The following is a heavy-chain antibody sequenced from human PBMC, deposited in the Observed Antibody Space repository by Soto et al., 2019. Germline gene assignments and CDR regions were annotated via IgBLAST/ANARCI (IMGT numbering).Heavy chain of an antibody. CDR3: ARQSTYRSSWYDY. CDR1: GGSISNYY. D-gene: IGHD6-13*01. V-gene: IGHV4-4*07. Sequence: QVLLQESGPGLVKPSETLSLTCTVSGGSISNYYWTWIRQPAGKGLEWIGRIYTSGPTNYNTSLKRRVTRLIDPSRNQSALRLSSVTAAETALYYCARQSTYRSSWYDYWGQGTLVTVSS. CDR2: IYTSGPT. J-gene: IGHJ4*02.